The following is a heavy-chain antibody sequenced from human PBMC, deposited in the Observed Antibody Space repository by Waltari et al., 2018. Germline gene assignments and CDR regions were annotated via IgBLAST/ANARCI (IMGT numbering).Heavy chain of an antibody. CDR3: ARDRGLESRDGPEYYFDY. Sequence: QVQLQQSGPGLVKPSETLSLTCSVSGGSIASYFCSWIRQPPGKGLEWIGYIYSSGTSNSNPSLKSRVTISVDKSKNQFSLKLSSVTAADTAVYYCARDRGLESRDGPEYYFDYWGQGTLVTVSS. CDR2: IYSSGTS. D-gene: IGHD3-10*01. J-gene: IGHJ4*02. CDR1: GGSIASYF. V-gene: IGHV4-59*01.